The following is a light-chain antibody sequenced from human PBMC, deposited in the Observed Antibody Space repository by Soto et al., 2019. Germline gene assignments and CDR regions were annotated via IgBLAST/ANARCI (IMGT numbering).Light chain of an antibody. Sequence: DSQMTQSPSSLYASAGDRVTITCRASENIRTYLNWYQQKPGKAPEVLIYAASKLQSGVPLRFSGSGSGTDFTLNITRLQPEDFATYYCQQTFGTPRTCGQGTRWIS. CDR1: ENIRTY. CDR2: AAS. CDR3: QQTFGTPRT. J-gene: IGKJ1*01. V-gene: IGKV1-39*01.